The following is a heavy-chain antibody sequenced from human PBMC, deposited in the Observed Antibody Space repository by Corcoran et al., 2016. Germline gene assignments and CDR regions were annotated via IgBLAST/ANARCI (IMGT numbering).Heavy chain of an antibody. CDR2: ISSSSSYI. Sequence: EVQLVESGGGLVKPGGSLRLSCAASGFTFSSYSMNWVRQAPGKGLEWVSSISSSSSYIYYADSVKGRFTISRDNAKKSLYLEMNSLRAEETAVYYCATLKGNLKSSGWVIGDLGQGTLVTVSS. D-gene: IGHD6-19*01. CDR1: GFTFSSYS. CDR3: ATLKGNLKSSGWVIGD. V-gene: IGHV3-21*01. J-gene: IGHJ4*02.